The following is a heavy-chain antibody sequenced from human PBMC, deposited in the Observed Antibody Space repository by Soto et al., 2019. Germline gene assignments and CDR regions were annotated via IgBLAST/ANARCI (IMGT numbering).Heavy chain of an antibody. D-gene: IGHD1-26*01. CDR2: SYHSGST. CDR3: AAGGGLTRYY. J-gene: IGHJ4*02. CDR1: GGSISRGGYS. V-gene: IGHV4-30-2*01. Sequence: QLQLQESGSGLVKPSQTLSLTCAVSGGSISRGGYSWSWIRQPPGKGLEWIGYSYHSGSTYYNPSRQSRVTISLDRAKHQFSLKPSSVTAADTAVYYFAAGGGLTRYYWGQGTLVTVSS.